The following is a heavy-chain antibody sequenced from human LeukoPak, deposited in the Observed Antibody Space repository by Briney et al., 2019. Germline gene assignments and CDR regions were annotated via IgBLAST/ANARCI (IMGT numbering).Heavy chain of an antibody. CDR3: ARNYYDSSGYFSGDY. CDR1: GGSFSGYY. V-gene: IGHV4-34*01. Sequence: KPSETLSLTCAVYGGSFSGYYWSWIRQPPGKGLEWIGEINHSGSTNYNPSLKSRVTISVDTSKIQFSLKLSSVTAADTAVYYCARNYYDSSGYFSGDYWGQGTLVTVSS. CDR2: INHSGST. J-gene: IGHJ4*02. D-gene: IGHD3-22*01.